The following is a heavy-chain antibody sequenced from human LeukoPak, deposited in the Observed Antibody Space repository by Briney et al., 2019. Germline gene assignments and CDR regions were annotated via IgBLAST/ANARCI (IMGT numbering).Heavy chain of an antibody. CDR1: GGSISSSNW. V-gene: IGHV4-4*02. J-gene: IGHJ4*02. CDR3: ARHLYSHDYDY. Sequence: SGTLSLTCAVSGGSISSSNWWSWVRQPPGKGLEWIGEIYHSGSTNYNPSLKSRVTISVDTSKNQFSLKLSSVTAADTAVYYCARHLYSHDYDYWGQGTLVTVSS. D-gene: IGHD5-18*01. CDR2: IYHSGST.